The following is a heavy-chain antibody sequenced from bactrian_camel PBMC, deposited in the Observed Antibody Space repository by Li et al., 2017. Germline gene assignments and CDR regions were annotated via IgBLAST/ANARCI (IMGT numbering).Heavy chain of an antibody. J-gene: IGHJ4*01. Sequence: HVQLVESGGASVESGGSLRLSCAASGDAYTTHSMAWFRQAPGKQREGVACIESDGTISYAHFAKGRFTISRDSAKNTVYLQMNNLQPEDTATYYCAEGRGSRGEHCYSPNYWGQGTQVTVS. CDR2: IESDGTI. CDR3: AEGRGSRGEHCYSPNY. CDR1: GDAYTTHS. D-gene: IGHD6*01. V-gene: IGHV3S53*01.